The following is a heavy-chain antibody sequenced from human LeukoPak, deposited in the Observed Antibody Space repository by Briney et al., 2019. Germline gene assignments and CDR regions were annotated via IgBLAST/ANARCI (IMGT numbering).Heavy chain of an antibody. CDR3: AKGVPGDY. CDR1: GFTFSSYA. V-gene: IGHV3-30-3*01. J-gene: IGHJ4*02. CDR2: ISYDGSNK. Sequence: PGGSLRLSCAASGFTFSSYAMHWVRQAPGKGLEWVAVISYDGSNKYYADSVKGRFTISRDNSKNTLYLQMNSLRAEDTAVYYCAKGVPGDYWGQGTLVTVSS. D-gene: IGHD2-2*01.